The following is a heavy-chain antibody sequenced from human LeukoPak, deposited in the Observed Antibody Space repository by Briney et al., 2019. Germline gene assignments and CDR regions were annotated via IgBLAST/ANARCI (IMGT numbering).Heavy chain of an antibody. D-gene: IGHD6-13*01. CDR3: ARDIRIAAAGLNWFDP. Sequence: ASVKVSCKASGGTFSSYAISWVRQAPGQGLEWMGGIIPIFGTANYAQKFQGRVTITADESTSTAYMGLSSLRSEDTAVYYCARDIRIAAAGLNWFDPWGQGTLVTVSS. V-gene: IGHV1-69*13. J-gene: IGHJ5*02. CDR1: GGTFSSYA. CDR2: IIPIFGTA.